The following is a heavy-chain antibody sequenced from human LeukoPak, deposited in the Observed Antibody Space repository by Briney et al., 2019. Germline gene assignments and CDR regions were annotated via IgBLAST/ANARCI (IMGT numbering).Heavy chain of an antibody. V-gene: IGHV1-46*01. CDR1: GYTFTSYY. CDR3: AREDVVATMMSRFDP. J-gene: IGHJ5*02. Sequence: ASVKVSCKASGYTFTSYYMHWVRQAPGQGLEWMGIINPSGGSTSYAQKFQGRVTMTRDTSTSTVYMELSSLRSEDTAVYYCAREDVVATMMSRFDPWGQGTLVTVSS. D-gene: IGHD5-12*01. CDR2: INPSGGST.